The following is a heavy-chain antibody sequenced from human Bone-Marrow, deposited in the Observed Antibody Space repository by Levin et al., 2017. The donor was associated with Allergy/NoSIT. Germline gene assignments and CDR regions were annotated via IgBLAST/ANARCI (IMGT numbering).Heavy chain of an antibody. V-gene: IGHV3-53*01. D-gene: IGHD5-24*01. CDR2: IYSGGNT. CDR3: ATMSWPSYYYAVDV. J-gene: IGHJ6*02. Sequence: PGGSLRLSCAASGFSVSDSYMAWVRQAPGRGLEWVSIIYSGGNTYDADAVRGRFTISKDNSQNRLFLQMSSLRAEDTAIYYCATMSWPSYYYAVDVWGRGTTVTVSS. CDR1: GFSVSDSY.